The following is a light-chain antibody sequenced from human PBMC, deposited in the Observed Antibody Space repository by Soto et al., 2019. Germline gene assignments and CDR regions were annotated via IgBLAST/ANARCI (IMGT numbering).Light chain of an antibody. J-gene: IGKJ4*01. CDR2: GAS. CDR1: QSVSSSY. Sequence: EIVLTQSPGTLSLSPGERATLSCRASQSVSSSYLAWYQQKPGQAPRQLIYGASSRATGIPDRFSGSGSGTDFTLTITRLEPEDFAVYYCQHYRTSFGEGTRVEIK. CDR3: QHYRTS. V-gene: IGKV3-20*01.